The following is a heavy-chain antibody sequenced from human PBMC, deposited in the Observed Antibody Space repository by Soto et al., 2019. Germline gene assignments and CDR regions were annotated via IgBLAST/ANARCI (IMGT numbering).Heavy chain of an antibody. CDR2: IYYSGSI. CDR1: GGSISSGGYY. V-gene: IGHV4-31*03. J-gene: IGHJ4*02. D-gene: IGHD3-16*02. CDR3: ARAPETPPIVRVVVPYFFDY. Sequence: SETLSLTCTVSGGSISSGGYYWSWIRQHPGKGLEWIGYIYYSGSIYYNPSLKSRVMISADTSKNQFSLNLTSVTAADTAVYYCARAPETPPIVRVVVPYFFDYWGQGSLVTVSS.